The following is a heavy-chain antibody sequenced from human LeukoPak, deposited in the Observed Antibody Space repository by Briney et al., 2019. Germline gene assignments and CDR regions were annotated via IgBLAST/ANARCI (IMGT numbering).Heavy chain of an antibody. V-gene: IGHV4-4*07. CDR3: ASHMRGSGYNAAFDY. CDR1: GGSISSYY. CDR2: IYTSGST. D-gene: IGHD3-22*01. Sequence: SETLSLTCTVSGGSISSYYWSWIRQPAGKGLEWIGRIYTSGSTNCNPSLKSRVTMSVDTSKNQFSLKLSSVTAADTAVYYCASHMRGSGYNAAFDYWSQGTLVTVSS. J-gene: IGHJ4*02.